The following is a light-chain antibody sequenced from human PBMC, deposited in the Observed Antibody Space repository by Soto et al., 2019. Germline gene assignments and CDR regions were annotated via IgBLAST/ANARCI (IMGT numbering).Light chain of an antibody. CDR3: QQYNNWPPT. Sequence: ETVMTPSPATLSVSPGERATLSCRASQSARISLGWYQQKPGQAPRLLIYDVSTRATGVPARFSGSGSGTEFTLTISSPQSEDFAVYYCQQYNNWPPTFGQGTRLEI. V-gene: IGKV3-15*01. CDR2: DVS. CDR1: QSARIS. J-gene: IGKJ5*01.